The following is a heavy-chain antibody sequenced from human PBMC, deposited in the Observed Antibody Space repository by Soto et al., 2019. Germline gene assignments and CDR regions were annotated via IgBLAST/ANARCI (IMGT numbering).Heavy chain of an antibody. V-gene: IGHV4-4*07. CDR1: GGSISSYY. CDR3: ARDPXYYDFWSGYHYYYGMDV. Sequence: PSGTLSLTCTVSGGSISSYYWSWIRQPAGKGLEWIGRIYTSGSTNYNPSLKSRVTMSVDTSKNQFSLKLSSVTAADTAVYYCARDPXYYDFWSGYHYYYGMDVWGQGTTVTVSS. CDR2: IYTSGST. D-gene: IGHD3-3*01. J-gene: IGHJ6*01.